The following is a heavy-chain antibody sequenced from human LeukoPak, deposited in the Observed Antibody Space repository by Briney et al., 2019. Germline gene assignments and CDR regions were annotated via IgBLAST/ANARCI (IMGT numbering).Heavy chain of an antibody. CDR2: INPNSGGT. CDR1: GYTFTGYY. V-gene: IGHV1-2*04. D-gene: IGHD6-19*01. CDR3: ARDRAVAGPDYYYYGMDV. J-gene: IGHJ6*02. Sequence: ASVNVSCKASGYTFTGYYMHWVRQAPGQGLEWMGWINPNSGGTNYAQKFQGWVTMTRDASISTAYMELSRLRSDDTAVYYCARDRAVAGPDYYYYGMDVWGQGTTVTVPS.